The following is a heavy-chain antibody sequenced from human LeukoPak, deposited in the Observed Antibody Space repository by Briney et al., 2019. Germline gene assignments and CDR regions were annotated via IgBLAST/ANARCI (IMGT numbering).Heavy chain of an antibody. J-gene: IGHJ1*01. CDR3: AKQERDEYFQH. V-gene: IGHV4-61*02. CDR1: DGSISGTSYY. Sequence: SQTLSLTCTVSDGSISGTSYYWNWIRQPAGKGLEWIGRIYTSGTTNYNPSLKSRVTISVDTSKNQFSLKLSSVTAADTAVYYCAKQERDEYFQHWGQGTLVTVSS. D-gene: IGHD1-26*01. CDR2: IYTSGTT.